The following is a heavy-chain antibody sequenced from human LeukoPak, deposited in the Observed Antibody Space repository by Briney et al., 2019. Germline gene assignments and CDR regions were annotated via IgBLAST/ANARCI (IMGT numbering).Heavy chain of an antibody. CDR2: ISGRGDFT. CDR3: ARSNGDYVGLAFDF. D-gene: IGHD4-17*01. J-gene: IGHJ3*01. Sequence: GGSLRLSCAASGLTFSSYTMSWVRQAPGKGLEWVSTISGRGDFTYFADSVKGRFTISRDNSKNTLYLQMNSLRAEDAAVYYCARSNGDYVGLAFDFWGQGTVVTVSS. CDR1: GLTFSSYT. V-gene: IGHV3-23*01.